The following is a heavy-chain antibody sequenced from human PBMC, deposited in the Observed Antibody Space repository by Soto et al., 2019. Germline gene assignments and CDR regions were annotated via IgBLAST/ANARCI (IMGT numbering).Heavy chain of an antibody. CDR3: ARGPDPTYSDY. CDR2: INVYKGNT. CDR1: GDAFASSG. V-gene: IGHV1-18*01. Sequence: SKARGDAFASSGMWSLQQSTGQGLEWMGWINVYKGNTNYAQKLQGRVIMTTDTSTSTAYMELKSLRSDDTAVYYCARGPDPTYSDYWGQGTLVTVSS. J-gene: IGHJ4*02.